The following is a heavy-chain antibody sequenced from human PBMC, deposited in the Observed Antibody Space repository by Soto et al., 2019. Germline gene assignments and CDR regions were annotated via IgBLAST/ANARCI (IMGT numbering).Heavy chain of an antibody. D-gene: IGHD3-22*01. J-gene: IGHJ4*02. CDR3: VRAVYFPDSSGYCPGFAY. CDR2: CRDKAEGEST. CDR1: GFTLIDHY. V-gene: IGHV3-72*01. Sequence: GGSLRRSCAGAGFTLIDHYIDWVLQAPGKRLERVGHCRDKAEGESTGYAASGRGRFTDSRDESMNSVYLQLNILKTEDTGVYYCVRAVYFPDSSGYCPGFAYWGQGSMIAVSS.